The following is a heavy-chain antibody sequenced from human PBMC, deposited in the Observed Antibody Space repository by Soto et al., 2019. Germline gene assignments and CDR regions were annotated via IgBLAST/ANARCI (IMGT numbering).Heavy chain of an antibody. V-gene: IGHV1-3*01. CDR3: ARDPSYYGMDV. J-gene: IGHJ6*01. CDR1: GYTFTSYA. Sequence: ASVKVSCKASGYTFTSYAMHWVRQAPGQRLEWMGWFNAGNGNTKYSQKFQGRVTITRDTSASTAYMELSSLRSEDTAVYYCARDPSYYGMDVWSQGTTVNVSS. CDR2: FNAGNGNT.